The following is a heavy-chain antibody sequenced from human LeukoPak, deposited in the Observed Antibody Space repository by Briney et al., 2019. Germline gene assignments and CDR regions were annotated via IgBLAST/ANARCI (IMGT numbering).Heavy chain of an antibody. CDR1: GFTFSSYS. Sequence: GSLRLSCAASGFTFSSYSMNWVRQAPGKGLEWVSSISSSSSYIYYADSVKGRFTISRDNAKNSLYLQMNSLRPEDTAVYYCGRVHSSSWCCCSDYWGLGTLVTVSS. J-gene: IGHJ4*02. V-gene: IGHV3-21*01. CDR2: ISSSSSYI. CDR3: GRVHSSSWCCCSDY. D-gene: IGHD6-13*01.